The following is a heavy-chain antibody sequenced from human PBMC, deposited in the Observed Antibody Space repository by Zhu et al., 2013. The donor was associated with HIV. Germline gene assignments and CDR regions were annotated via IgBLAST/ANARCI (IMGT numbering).Heavy chain of an antibody. D-gene: IGHD6-6*01. CDR3: ARDVQDGPLDL. J-gene: IGHJ5*02. CDR1: GYSFVRFY. Sequence: QSGADLKRPGASMKVSCTASGYSFVRFYVHWVRQVPGKRLEWMGWINPQNGGTLYGQNFRGRVTFSRDMSTSTVSLQLFDLTSDDTALYYCARDVQDGPLDLWGQGSLVTVSS. CDR2: INPQNGGT. V-gene: IGHV1-2*02.